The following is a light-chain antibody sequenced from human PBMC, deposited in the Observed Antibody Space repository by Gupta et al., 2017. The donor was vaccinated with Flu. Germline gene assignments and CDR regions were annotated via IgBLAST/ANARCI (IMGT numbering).Light chain of an antibody. Sequence: QSVLTPPPPVSGAPGHWATSSCTGSSSNIGAGYDVHWYQQLPGTAPKLLIYGNSNRPSGVPDRFSGSKSGTSASLAITGLQAEDEADYYCQSYDSSLSGSGVFGGGTKLTVL. CDR2: GNS. CDR1: SSNIGAGYD. V-gene: IGLV1-40*01. J-gene: IGLJ3*02. CDR3: QSYDSSLSGSGV.